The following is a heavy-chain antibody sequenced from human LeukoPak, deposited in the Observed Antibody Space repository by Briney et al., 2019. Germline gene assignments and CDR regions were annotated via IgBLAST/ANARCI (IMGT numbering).Heavy chain of an antibody. J-gene: IGHJ4*02. Sequence: PGRSLRLSCAASGFTFSSYAMHWVRQAPGKGLEWVAVISYDGSNKYYADSVKGRFTISRDNSKNTLYLQMNSLRAEDTAVYYGARGRVGDGRYFDYWGQGTLVTVSS. CDR1: GFTFSSYA. CDR2: ISYDGSNK. CDR3: ARGRVGDGRYFDY. V-gene: IGHV3-30*04. D-gene: IGHD2-21*02.